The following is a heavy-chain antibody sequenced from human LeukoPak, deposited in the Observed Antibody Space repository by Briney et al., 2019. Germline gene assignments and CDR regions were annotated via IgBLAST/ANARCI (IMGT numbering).Heavy chain of an antibody. Sequence: GGSLRLSCAASGFTFSTYWMHWVRQDPGKGPVWVSRINSDGSSTSYADSVKGRFTISRDNAKNTLYLQMNSLRAEDTAVYYCARGQRKVGAIDYWGQGTLVTVSS. D-gene: IGHD1-26*01. J-gene: IGHJ4*02. CDR3: ARGQRKVGAIDY. CDR1: GFTFSTYW. V-gene: IGHV3-74*01. CDR2: INSDGSST.